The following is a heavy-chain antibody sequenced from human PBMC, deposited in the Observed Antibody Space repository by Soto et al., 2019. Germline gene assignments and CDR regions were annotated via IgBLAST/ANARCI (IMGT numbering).Heavy chain of an antibody. J-gene: IGHJ4*02. Sequence: PSETLSLTCTVSGGSISSYYWSWIRQPPGKRLEWIGYIYHSGTSFYNPSLKSRVTISLDGSKNQFSLKVNSVTAAASAVYYCARGRLVPAVNFDYWGLGTLVTDSS. CDR2: IYHSGTS. CDR3: ARGRLVPAVNFDY. D-gene: IGHD2-2*01. CDR1: GGSISSYY. V-gene: IGHV4-59*12.